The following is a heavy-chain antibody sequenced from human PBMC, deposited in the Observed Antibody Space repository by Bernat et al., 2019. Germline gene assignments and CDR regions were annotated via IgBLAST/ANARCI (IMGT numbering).Heavy chain of an antibody. CDR3: TTRGSVGSYDFWSGYSPGENWFDP. V-gene: IGHV3-30-3*01. J-gene: IGHJ5*02. D-gene: IGHD3-3*01. CDR2: ISYDGSNK. Sequence: QVQLVESGGGVVQPGRSLRLSCAASGFTFSSYAMHWVRQAPGKGLEWVAVISYDGSNKYYADSVKGRFTISRDNSKNTLYLQMNSLKTEDTAVYYCTTRGSVGSYDFWSGYSPGENWFDPWGQGTLVTVSS. CDR1: GFTFSSYA.